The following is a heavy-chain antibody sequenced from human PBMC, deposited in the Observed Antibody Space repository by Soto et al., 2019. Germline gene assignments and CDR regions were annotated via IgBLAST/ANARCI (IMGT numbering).Heavy chain of an antibody. CDR1: GGSINSYTNY. V-gene: IGHV4-30-4*01. D-gene: IGHD5-12*01. Sequence: SETLALPCSVSGGSINSYTNYWSWIRQTPSRGLEWIGYIYYSGTTYYNPSLKSRVTISIDTSKNQFSLSLTAVVAADTSVYYCVREIVASFDSSGDPDQWGHVTLVTVS. CDR3: VREIVASFDSSGDPDQ. CDR2: IYYSGTT. J-gene: IGHJ4*01.